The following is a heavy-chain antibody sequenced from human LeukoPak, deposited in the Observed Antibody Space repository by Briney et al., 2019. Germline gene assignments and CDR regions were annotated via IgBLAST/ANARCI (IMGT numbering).Heavy chain of an antibody. V-gene: IGHV4-39*01. D-gene: IGHD1-26*01. Sequence: SETLSLTCTVSGGSISSSSYYWGWIRQPPGKGLEWIGSIYYSGSTYYNPPLKSRVTISVDTSKNQFSLKLSSVTAADTAVYYCARSATGATDSFDYWGQGTLVTVSS. CDR1: GGSISSSSYY. J-gene: IGHJ4*02. CDR3: ARSATGATDSFDY. CDR2: IYYSGST.